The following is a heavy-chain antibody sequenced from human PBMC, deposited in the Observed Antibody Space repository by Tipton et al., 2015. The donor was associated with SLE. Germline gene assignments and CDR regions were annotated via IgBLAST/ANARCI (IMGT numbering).Heavy chain of an antibody. CDR1: SGPIRSSSSH. CDR3: ATDGGAGGNADN. V-gene: IGHV4-39*07. CDR2: ISNSGRT. D-gene: IGHD4-23*01. J-gene: IGHJ4*02. Sequence: TLSLTCTVSSGPIRSSSSHWGWIRQPPGKGLEWIGSISNSGRTAYNPSLKTRVAISLDSSKNQFSLTLRSVTAADTAVYYCATDGGAGGNADNWGQGTLVTVSS.